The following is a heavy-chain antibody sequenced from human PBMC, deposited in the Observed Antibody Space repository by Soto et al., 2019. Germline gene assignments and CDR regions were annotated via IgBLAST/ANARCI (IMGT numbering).Heavy chain of an antibody. Sequence: SVKVSCKASGFTFTSSAMQWVRQARGQRLEWIGWIVVGSGHTNYAQKFQERVTITRDMSTSTACMELSSLRSEDTAVYYCAATIIAVSGTGYYGMDVWGQGTTVTVSS. CDR3: AATIIAVSGTGYYGMDV. CDR1: GFTFTSSA. V-gene: IGHV1-58*02. J-gene: IGHJ6*02. CDR2: IVVGSGHT. D-gene: IGHD6-19*01.